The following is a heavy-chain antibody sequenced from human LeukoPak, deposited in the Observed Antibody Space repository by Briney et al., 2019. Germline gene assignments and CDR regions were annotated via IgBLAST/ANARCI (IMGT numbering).Heavy chain of an antibody. CDR3: ARAYY. V-gene: IGHV3-7*01. J-gene: IGHJ4*02. Sequence: PGGSLRLSCAASGFTFRNSWMSWVRQAPGKGLEWVANIKQDGSERDYVDSVKGRFTISRDNAENSLYLQMNSLRGEDTAVYYCARAYYWGQGTLVSVSS. D-gene: IGHD2-21*01. CDR1: GFTFRNSW. CDR2: IKQDGSER.